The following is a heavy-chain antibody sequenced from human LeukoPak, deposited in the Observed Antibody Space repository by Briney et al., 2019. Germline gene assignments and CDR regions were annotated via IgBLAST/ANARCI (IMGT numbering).Heavy chain of an antibody. CDR2: ISSSSSYI. Sequence: GGSLRLSCAASGFTFSSYSMNWVRQAPGKGLEWVSSISSSSSYIYYADSVKGRFTISRDNAKNSLYLQMNSLRAEDTAVYYCASRRITIFGVVISDYWGQGTLDTVSS. V-gene: IGHV3-21*01. D-gene: IGHD3-3*01. CDR3: ASRRITIFGVVISDY. CDR1: GFTFSSYS. J-gene: IGHJ4*02.